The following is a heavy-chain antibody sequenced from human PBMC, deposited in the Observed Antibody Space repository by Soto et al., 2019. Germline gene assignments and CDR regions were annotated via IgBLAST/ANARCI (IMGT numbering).Heavy chain of an antibody. Sequence: EVQLVESGGGLVQPGGSLRLSCAASGFTFSSYAMHWVRQAPGKGLEYVSDITSSGGNTDYASSVKGRFTISRDNSKNTLYLQMGSLRAEEMAVYYCARRIPFGYGMDVWGQGTTVTVSS. V-gene: IGHV3-64*01. J-gene: IGHJ6*02. CDR2: ITSSGGNT. CDR3: ARRIPFGYGMDV. CDR1: GFTFSSYA. D-gene: IGHD2-21*01.